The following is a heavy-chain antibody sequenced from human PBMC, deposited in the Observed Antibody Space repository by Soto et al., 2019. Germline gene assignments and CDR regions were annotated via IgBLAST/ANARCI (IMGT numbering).Heavy chain of an antibody. D-gene: IGHD4-17*01. CDR2: IYSGGSA. V-gene: IGHV3-66*01. J-gene: IGHJ4*02. Sequence: EVQLVDSGGGLVQPGGSPRLSCAASGFSVSTNFMAWVRQAPGKGLEWVSVIYSGGSAYYADSVRGRFTISRDSSKNTLNPQMNSVGAEDTAEYDCSTAPGFFDYGGQGTLVTASS. CDR1: GFSVSTNF. CDR3: STAPGFFDY.